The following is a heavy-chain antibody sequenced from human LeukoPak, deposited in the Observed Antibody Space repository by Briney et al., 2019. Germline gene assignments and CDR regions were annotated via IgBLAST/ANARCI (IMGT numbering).Heavy chain of an antibody. CDR2: INWNAVYT. CDR1: GFNFDGYA. D-gene: IGHD1-1*01. J-gene: IGHJ4*02. V-gene: IGHV3-20*04. Sequence: GGSLRLSCAASGFNFDGYAMSWVRQVPGKGLEWVSSINWNAVYTYYADSVKGRFTISRDNTKNLLFLEMNNLRGDDTAIYYCVRESRPGGAMGLYHNLDYWGQGTLVAVSS. CDR3: VRESRPGGAMGLYHNLDY.